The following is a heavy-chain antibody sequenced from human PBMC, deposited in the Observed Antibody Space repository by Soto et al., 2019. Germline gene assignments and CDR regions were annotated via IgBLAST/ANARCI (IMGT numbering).Heavy chain of an antibody. J-gene: IGHJ4*02. CDR2: ISYSGST. CDR1: GVPISTDDYY. Sequence: SETLSLSCTVSGVPISTDDYYWTWIRQPPGKGLEWIGYISYSGSTYYNWSLKSRVTISIDTSKNQFSLNLSSVTAADTAVYYCAGGKGVGGSNYLDNWGQGTLVRVSS. V-gene: IGHV4-30-4*01. CDR3: AGGKGVGGSNYLDN. D-gene: IGHD1-26*01.